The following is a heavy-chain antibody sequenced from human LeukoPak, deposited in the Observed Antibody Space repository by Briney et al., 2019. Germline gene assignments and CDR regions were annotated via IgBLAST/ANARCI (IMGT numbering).Heavy chain of an antibody. D-gene: IGHD6-19*01. CDR3: ARGSRSSGSFDY. CDR2: INSDGSST. Sequence: GGSLRLSCAASGFTFSSYWMHWVRQAPGKGLVWVSRINSDGSSTSYADSVKGRFTISRDNSKNTLYLQMNSLRAEDTAVYYCARGSRSSGSFDYWGQGTLVTVSS. J-gene: IGHJ4*02. V-gene: IGHV3-74*01. CDR1: GFTFSSYW.